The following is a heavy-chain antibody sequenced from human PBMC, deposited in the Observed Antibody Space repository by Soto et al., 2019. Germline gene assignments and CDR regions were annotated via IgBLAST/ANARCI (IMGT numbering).Heavy chain of an antibody. CDR1: GFTFSDYN. Sequence: EVQLVESGGGLVQPGGSLRLSCAASGFTFSDYNMIWVRQAPGKGLQWVSYIDIFSATIYDADSVRGRFTISRDNAKNSLYLQMNSLRDEDTAVYYCARDGVAEIDYWGQGTLVTVSS. CDR3: ARDGVAEIDY. CDR2: IDIFSATI. J-gene: IGHJ4*02. V-gene: IGHV3-48*02. D-gene: IGHD2-15*01.